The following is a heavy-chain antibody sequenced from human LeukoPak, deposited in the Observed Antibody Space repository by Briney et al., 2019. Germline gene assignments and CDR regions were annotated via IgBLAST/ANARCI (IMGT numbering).Heavy chain of an antibody. CDR1: GYTFTGYY. D-gene: IGHD6-13*01. CDR2: INPNSGGT. Sequence: ASVKVSCKASGYTFTGYYMHWVRQAPGQGLEWMGWINPNSGGTNYAQKFQGRVTMTRDTSTSTAYMELSRLRSDDTAVYYCAREGSSWYVHNWFDPWGQGTLVTVSS. CDR3: AREGSSWYVHNWFDP. J-gene: IGHJ5*02. V-gene: IGHV1-2*02.